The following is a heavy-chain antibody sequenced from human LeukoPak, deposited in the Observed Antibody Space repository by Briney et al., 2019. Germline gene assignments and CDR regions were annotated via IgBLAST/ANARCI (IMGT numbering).Heavy chain of an antibody. CDR3: ARVGAVAGIPYYFDY. V-gene: IGHV4-34*01. J-gene: IGHJ4*02. D-gene: IGHD6-19*01. CDR1: GGSFSGYY. CDR2: INHSGST. Sequence: SETLSLTCAAYGGSFSGYYWSWIRQPPGKGLEWIGEINHSGSTNYNPSLKSRFTISVDTSKNQFSLKLSSVTAADTAVYYCARVGAVAGIPYYFDYWGQGTLVTVSS.